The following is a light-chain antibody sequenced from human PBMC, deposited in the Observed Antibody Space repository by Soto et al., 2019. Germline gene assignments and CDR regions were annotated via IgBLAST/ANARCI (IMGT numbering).Light chain of an antibody. J-gene: IGLJ1*01. CDR1: SSDVGGYNH. CDR2: EVS. CDR3: NSHTSSGFRV. Sequence: QSALTQPASVSGSPGQSITISCTGTSSDVGGYNHVSWYQHHPGKAPKLMIYEVSNRPSGVSTRFSGSKSGYTASLTISGLQAEDEADYYCNSHTSSGFRVFGAGTKVTVL. V-gene: IGLV2-14*01.